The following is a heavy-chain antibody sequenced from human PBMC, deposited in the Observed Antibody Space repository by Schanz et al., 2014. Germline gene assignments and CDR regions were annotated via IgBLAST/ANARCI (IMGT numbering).Heavy chain of an antibody. D-gene: IGHD3-22*01. CDR1: GFTFSSYS. CDR2: IGNGGVTI. CDR3: ARKMKVGVYGGKGHDSLEI. Sequence: EAQLVESGGGLVQPGGSLRLSCAASGFTFSSYSMNWVRQAPGKGLEWVSYIGNGGVTIYYADSVKGRFTISRDNSKNTLYLQMNTLRAEDTAVYYCARKMKVGVYGGKGHDSLEIWGQGTMXTVAS. J-gene: IGHJ3*02. V-gene: IGHV3-48*04.